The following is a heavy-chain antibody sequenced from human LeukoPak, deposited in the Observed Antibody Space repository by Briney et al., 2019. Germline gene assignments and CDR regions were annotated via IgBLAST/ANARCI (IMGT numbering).Heavy chain of an antibody. Sequence: SQTLSLTCAVSGGSISSGDYSWSWIRQPPGKGLEWIGYIYHSGSTYYNPSLKSRVTISVDRSKNQFSLKLSSVTAADTAVYYCARMDSSGYYRHFDFWGQGTLVTVSS. CDR2: IYHSGST. V-gene: IGHV4-30-2*01. D-gene: IGHD3-22*01. CDR3: ARMDSSGYYRHFDF. CDR1: GGSISSGDYS. J-gene: IGHJ4*02.